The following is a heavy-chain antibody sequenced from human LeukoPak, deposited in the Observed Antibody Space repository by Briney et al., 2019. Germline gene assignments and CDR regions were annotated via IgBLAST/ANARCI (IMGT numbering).Heavy chain of an antibody. Sequence: PSETLSLTCGVSGGSITTTNYWSWVRQPPGKGLEWIGEINHSGNTNYNPSLKSRVTISVDMSKNQFSLKLSSVTAADTAVYYCARVDGDGYNIPDYWGQGTLVTVSS. CDR3: ARVDGDGYNIPDY. CDR1: GGSITTTNY. D-gene: IGHD5-24*01. J-gene: IGHJ4*02. CDR2: INHSGNT. V-gene: IGHV4-4*02.